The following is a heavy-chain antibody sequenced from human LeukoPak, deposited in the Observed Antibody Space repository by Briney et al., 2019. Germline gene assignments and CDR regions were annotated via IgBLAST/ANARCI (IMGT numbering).Heavy chain of an antibody. CDR2: MSPDSGIT. J-gene: IGHJ4*02. CDR1: GYTFTPYY. V-gene: IGHV1-2*02. D-gene: IGHD1-7*01. Sequence: ASVKVSCKTSGYTFTPYYIHWLRQAPGQGLEWMGWMSPDSGITTYAQNFQGRVTMTRDTSISTAYMELSRLGSDDTAIYYCARHNWDFNLDYWGQGTLVTVSS. CDR3: ARHNWDFNLDY.